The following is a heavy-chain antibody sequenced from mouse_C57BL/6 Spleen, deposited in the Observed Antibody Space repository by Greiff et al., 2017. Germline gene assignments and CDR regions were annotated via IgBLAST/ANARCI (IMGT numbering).Heavy chain of an antibody. CDR2: INPYNGGT. CDR1: GYTFTDYY. CDR3: ARTGTGCFDY. J-gene: IGHJ2*01. V-gene: IGHV1-19*01. D-gene: IGHD3-3*01. Sequence: VQLQQSGPVLVKPGASVKMSCKASGYTFTDYYMNWVKQSHGKSLEWIGVINPYNGGTSYNQKFKGKATLTVDKSSSTAYMELNSLTSEDSAVYYCARTGTGCFDYWGQGTTLTVSS.